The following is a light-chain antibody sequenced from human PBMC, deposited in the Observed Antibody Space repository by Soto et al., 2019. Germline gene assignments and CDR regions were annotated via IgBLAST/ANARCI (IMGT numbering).Light chain of an antibody. CDR1: MRDVGAYNL. V-gene: IGLV2-14*01. J-gene: IGLJ2*01. Sequence: QSVLTQPASVSGSPGQSITISCAGTMRDVGAYNLVSWYQQHPGRAPQLIIYEVRNRPSGISFRFSGSKSGNTASLTISGLQAEDEADYYCSSYTPNSSLIFGGGTKVTVL. CDR3: SSYTPNSSLI. CDR2: EVR.